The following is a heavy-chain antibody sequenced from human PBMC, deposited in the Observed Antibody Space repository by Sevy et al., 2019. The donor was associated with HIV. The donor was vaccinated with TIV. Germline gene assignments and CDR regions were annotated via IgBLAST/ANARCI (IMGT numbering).Heavy chain of an antibody. CDR3: ARRLYGDYVGWFDP. CDR2: IYYSGDT. Sequence: SETLSLTCNVSGGSISSSSYYWDWIRQPPGKGLEWIGSIYYSGDTYYNPSLKSRVTISVDTSKNQFSLKLSSVTAADTAVYDCARRLYGDYVGWFDPWGQGTLVTVSS. J-gene: IGHJ5*02. V-gene: IGHV4-39*01. CDR1: GGSISSSSYY. D-gene: IGHD4-17*01.